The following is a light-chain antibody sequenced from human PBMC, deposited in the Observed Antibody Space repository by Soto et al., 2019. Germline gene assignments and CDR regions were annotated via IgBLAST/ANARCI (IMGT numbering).Light chain of an antibody. CDR3: SSYAGSNTV. Sequence: QSVLTQPPSASGSPGQSVTISCTGTSSDVGGYNYVSWYQQHPGKAPKLMIYEVSKRPSGVPDRFSGSKSGNTASLTVSGLQAEDEADYYCSSYAGSNTVFGGGTQLTVL. CDR2: EVS. J-gene: IGLJ2*01. V-gene: IGLV2-8*01. CDR1: SSDVGGYNY.